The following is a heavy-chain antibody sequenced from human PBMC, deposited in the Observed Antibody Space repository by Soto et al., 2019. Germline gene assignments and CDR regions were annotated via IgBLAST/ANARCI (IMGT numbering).Heavy chain of an antibody. CDR2: INHSGST. D-gene: IGHD4-17*01. J-gene: IGHJ4*02. CDR3: SYLHDYGDYVLDY. CDR1: GGSFSGYY. V-gene: IGHV4-34*01. Sequence: SETLSLTCAVYGGSFSGYYWSWIRQPPGKGLEWIGEINHSGSTNYNPSLKSRVTISVDTSKNQFSLKLSSVTAADTAVYYCSYLHDYGDYVLDYWGQGTLVTVSS.